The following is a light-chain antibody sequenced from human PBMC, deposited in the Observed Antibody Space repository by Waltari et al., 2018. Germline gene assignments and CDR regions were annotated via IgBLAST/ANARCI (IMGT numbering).Light chain of an antibody. CDR1: QNIANY. V-gene: IGKV1-39*01. J-gene: IGKJ2*01. CDR3: QQSSASPYT. Sequence: DIQMTQSPSFLSASVGARVIITCRASQNIANYLNWYQQKPGTAPKLLIFAASKLQTGVPSRFSGSGSGRVFTLTISGLQVEDFAIFYCQQSSASPYTFGQGTKIEMK. CDR2: AAS.